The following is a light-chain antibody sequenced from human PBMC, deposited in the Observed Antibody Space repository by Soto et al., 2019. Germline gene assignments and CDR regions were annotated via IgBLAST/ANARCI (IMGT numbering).Light chain of an antibody. CDR3: AAWDDSLNAWV. CDR1: RSNVGRNS. V-gene: IGLV1-44*01. CDR2: SHD. J-gene: IGLJ3*02. Sequence: QSVVTQPPSASRTPGQTVTISCSGSRSNVGRNSVSWYQHVPGTAPKLLIYSHDQRPSGVPDRISASRSGTAASLAISGLRSEDEAFYYCAAWDDSLNAWVFGGGTKLTVL.